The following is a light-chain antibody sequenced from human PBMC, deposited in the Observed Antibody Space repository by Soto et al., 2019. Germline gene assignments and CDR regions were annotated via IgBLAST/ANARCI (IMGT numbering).Light chain of an antibody. Sequence: QSALTQPASVSGSPGQSITISCTGTSNDVGGYNYVSWYQQYPGKAPKLMIYDVSNRTSGVSNRFSGSKSGNTASLTISGLQAEDEADYYCSSYTSSSPWVFGGGTKVTVL. J-gene: IGLJ2*01. CDR2: DVS. CDR1: SNDVGGYNY. V-gene: IGLV2-14*01. CDR3: SSYTSSSPWV.